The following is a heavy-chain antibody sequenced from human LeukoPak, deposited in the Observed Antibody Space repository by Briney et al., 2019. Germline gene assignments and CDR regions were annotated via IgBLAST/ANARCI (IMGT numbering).Heavy chain of an antibody. J-gene: IGHJ4*02. D-gene: IGHD3-9*01. CDR3: ARDGWAYYDILTGYYDY. CDR2: IYYSGST. V-gene: IGHV4-39*07. Sequence: SETLSLTCTVSGGSISSSSYYWGWIRQPPGKGLEWIGSIYYSGSTYYNPSLKSRVTISVDTSKNQFSLKLSSVTAADTAVYYCARDGWAYYDILTGYYDYWGQGTLVTVSS. CDR1: GGSISSSSYY.